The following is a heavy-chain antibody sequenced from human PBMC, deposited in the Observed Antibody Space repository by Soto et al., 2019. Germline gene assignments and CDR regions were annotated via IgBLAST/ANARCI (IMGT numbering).Heavy chain of an antibody. V-gene: IGHV1-46*01. CDR1: GYSFTTYN. J-gene: IGHJ3*01. Sequence: ASVKVSCKASGYSFTTYNIHWVRQAPGQGLEWMGVVNPSSGSTSYAQKFQGRVTMTRDTSTSTVYRELSSLRSEDAAVYYCSRWAPDAFHVWGQGTLVTVSS. CDR3: SRWAPDAFHV. CDR2: VNPSSGST.